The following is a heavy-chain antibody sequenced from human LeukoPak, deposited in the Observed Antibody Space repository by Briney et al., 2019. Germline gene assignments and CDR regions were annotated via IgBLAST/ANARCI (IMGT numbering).Heavy chain of an antibody. D-gene: IGHD5/OR15-5a*01. CDR3: ARGGRDSTIPDY. CDR1: GGSISSYY. J-gene: IGHJ4*02. V-gene: IGHV4-59*01. CDR2: IYYSGST. Sequence: SETLSLTCIVSGGSISSYYWNWMRQPPGKGLVWVGYIYYSGSTNYNPSLNSRVTISVDTSKNQFSLKLSSVTAADTAVYYCARGGRDSTIPDYWGQGTLVTVSS.